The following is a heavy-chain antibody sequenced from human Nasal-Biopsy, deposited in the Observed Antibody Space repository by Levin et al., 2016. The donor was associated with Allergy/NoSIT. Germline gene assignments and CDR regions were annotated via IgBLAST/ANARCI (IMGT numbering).Heavy chain of an antibody. CDR3: ARGPNFNGPYYFDY. CDR2: IGVRSSTI. D-gene: IGHD1-7*01. V-gene: IGHV3-48*01. J-gene: IGHJ4*02. CDR1: GFTFSSAS. Sequence: GGSLRLSCATSGFTFSSASLNWVRQAPGKGLEWISYIGVRSSTIYYADSVKGRFTISRNNAKNSFFLQMDSLRAEDTALYYCARGPNFNGPYYFDYWGQGTLVAVSS.